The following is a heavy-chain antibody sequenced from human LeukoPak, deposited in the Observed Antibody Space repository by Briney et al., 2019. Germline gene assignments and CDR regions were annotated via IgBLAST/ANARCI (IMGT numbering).Heavy chain of an antibody. D-gene: IGHD3-16*02. V-gene: IGHV3-30*18. CDR3: AKDHHDYVWGSYRYTIGFDY. CDR2: ISYDGSNK. Sequence: GRSLRLSCAASGFTFSSYGMHWVRQAPGKGLGWVAVISYDGSNKYYADSVKGRFTISRDNSKNTLYLQMNSLRAEDTAVYYCAKDHHDYVWGSYRYTIGFDYWGQGTLVTVSS. J-gene: IGHJ4*02. CDR1: GFTFSSYG.